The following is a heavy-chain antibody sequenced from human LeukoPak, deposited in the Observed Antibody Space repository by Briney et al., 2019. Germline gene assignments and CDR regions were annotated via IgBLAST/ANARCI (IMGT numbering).Heavy chain of an antibody. J-gene: IGHJ4*02. D-gene: IGHD2-8*01. CDR1: GYTFTSYG. V-gene: IGHV1-18*01. Sequence: ASVKVSCKASGYTFTSYGISWVRQAPGQGLEWMGWISAYNGNTNYAQKLQGRVTMTTDTSTSTAYMELRSLRSDDTAVYYCARDLGYCTNGVCYGPDYWGQGTLVTVSS. CDR2: ISAYNGNT. CDR3: ARDLGYCTNGVCYGPDY.